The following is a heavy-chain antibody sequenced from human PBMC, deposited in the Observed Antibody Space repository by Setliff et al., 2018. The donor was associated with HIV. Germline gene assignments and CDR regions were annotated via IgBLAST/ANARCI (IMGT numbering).Heavy chain of an antibody. V-gene: IGHV3-15*01. CDR1: GFTFSNAW. CDR3: TTAGIAVAGNQEWRVDY. Sequence: AGGSLRLSCAASGFTFSNAWMSWVRQAPGKGLEWVGRIKSKTDGGTTDYAAPVKGRFTISRDDSKNTLYLQMNSLKTEDTAVYYCTTAGIAVAGNQEWRVDYWGQGTLVTVSS. D-gene: IGHD6-19*01. J-gene: IGHJ4*02. CDR2: IKSKTDGGTT.